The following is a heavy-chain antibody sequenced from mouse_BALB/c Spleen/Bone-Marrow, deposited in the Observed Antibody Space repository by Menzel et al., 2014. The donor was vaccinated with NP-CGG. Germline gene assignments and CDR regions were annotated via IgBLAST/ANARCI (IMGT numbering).Heavy chain of an antibody. CDR3: ARLNYYGNLFV. V-gene: IGHV4-1*02. J-gene: IGHJ1*01. CDR2: INPDSSTI. CDR1: GFDFRRYW. Sequence: EVKLMESGGGLVQPGGSLKLSCAASGFDFRRYWMSWVRQAPGKGLEWIGEINPDSSTINYTPSLKDEFIISRDNAKNTLYLQMTEVRAEDTALYYCARLNYYGNLFVWGAGTTVTVSS. D-gene: IGHD1-1*01.